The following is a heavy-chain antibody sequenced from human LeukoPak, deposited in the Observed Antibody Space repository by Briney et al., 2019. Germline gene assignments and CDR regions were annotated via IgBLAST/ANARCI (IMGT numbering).Heavy chain of an antibody. D-gene: IGHD2-2*01. V-gene: IGHV3-23*01. CDR1: GFTFSSYG. CDR3: AKGGYCSSTSCYGLFFVY. Sequence: GGSLRLSCAASGFTFSSYGMHWVRQAPGKGLEWVSAISGSGGSTYYADSVKGRFTISRDNSKNTLYLQMNSLRAEDTAVYYCAKGGYCSSTSCYGLFFVYWGQGTLVTVSS. CDR2: ISGSGGST. J-gene: IGHJ4*02.